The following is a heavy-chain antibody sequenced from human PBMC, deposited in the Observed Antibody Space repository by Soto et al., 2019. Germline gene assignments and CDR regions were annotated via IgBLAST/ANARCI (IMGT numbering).Heavy chain of an antibody. Sequence: ASVKVSCKASGYTFTSYGISWLRQAPGQGLEWMGWISAYNGNTNYAQKLQGRVTMTTDTSTSTAYMELRSLRSGDTAVYYCARVLRFLEWLPDAFDIWGQGTMVTVSS. V-gene: IGHV1-18*01. J-gene: IGHJ3*02. D-gene: IGHD3-3*01. CDR3: ARVLRFLEWLPDAFDI. CDR1: GYTFTSYG. CDR2: ISAYNGNT.